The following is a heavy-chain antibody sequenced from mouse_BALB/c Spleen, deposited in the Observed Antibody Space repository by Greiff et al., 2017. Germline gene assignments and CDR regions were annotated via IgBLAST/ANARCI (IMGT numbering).Heavy chain of an antibody. J-gene: IGHJ3*01. CDR2: INSNGGST. Sequence: DVQLVESGGGLVQPGGSLKLSCAASGFTFSSYGMSWVRQTPDKRLELVATINSNGGSTYYPDSVKGRFTISRDNAKNTLYLQMSSLKSEDTAMYDCARDRDDKYDAGWFAYWGQGTLVTVSA. CDR1: GFTFSSYG. V-gene: IGHV5-6-3*01. CDR3: ARDRDDKYDAGWFAY. D-gene: IGHD2-14*01.